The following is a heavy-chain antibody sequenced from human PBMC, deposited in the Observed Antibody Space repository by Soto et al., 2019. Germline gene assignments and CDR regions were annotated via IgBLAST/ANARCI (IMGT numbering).Heavy chain of an antibody. J-gene: IGHJ4*02. CDR2: IIPIRGIA. CDR3: ARESAVAGPI. Sequence: QVQLVQSGAEVNKPGSSVTVSCKASGGTFSSYTISWVRQAPGQGLEWMGRIIPIRGIANYAQKFQGRVTITADKSTSTAYMELSSLRSEDTAVYYCARESAVAGPIWGQGTLVTVSS. V-gene: IGHV1-69*08. CDR1: GGTFSSYT. D-gene: IGHD6-19*01.